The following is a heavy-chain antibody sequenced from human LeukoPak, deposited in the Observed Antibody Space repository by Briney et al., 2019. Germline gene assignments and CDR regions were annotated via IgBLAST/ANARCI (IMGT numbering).Heavy chain of an antibody. V-gene: IGHV3-23*01. J-gene: IGHJ4*02. CDR1: GLTFSNYA. CDR3: AKDWNYYDSSGYYYFDY. D-gene: IGHD3-22*01. CDR2: XSGSGGNT. Sequence: GGSLRLSCAASGLTFSNYAMSWVRQAPGKGLXXXXXXSGSGGNTYYADSVKGRFTISRDNSKNALYLQMNSLRAEDTAVYYCAKDWNYYDSSGYYYFDYWGQGTLVTVSS.